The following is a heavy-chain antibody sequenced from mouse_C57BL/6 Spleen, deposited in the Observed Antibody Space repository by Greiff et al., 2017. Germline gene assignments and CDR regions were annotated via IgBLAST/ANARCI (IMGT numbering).Heavy chain of an antibody. Sequence: EVKLVESEGGLVQPGSSMKLSCTASGFTFSDYYMAWVRQVPEKGLEWVANIKYDGSSTYYLDSLKSRFIISRDNAKNILYLQMSSLKSEDTATYYCARDNGYSYYFYYWGQGTTLTVSS. CDR2: IKYDGSST. CDR1: GFTFSDYY. V-gene: IGHV5-16*01. J-gene: IGHJ2*01. CDR3: ARDNGYSYYFYY.